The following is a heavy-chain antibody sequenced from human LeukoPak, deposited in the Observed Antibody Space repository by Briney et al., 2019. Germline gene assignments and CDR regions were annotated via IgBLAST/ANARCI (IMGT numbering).Heavy chain of an antibody. CDR1: GGTFSSYA. CDR3: AIFHNWNDPRSYYYYGMDV. D-gene: IGHD1-1*01. Sequence: SVKVSCKASGGTFSSYAISGVRQAPGQGLEWMGGIIPIFGTANYAQKFQGRVTITADESTSTAYMELSSLRSEDTAVYYCAIFHNWNDPRSYYYYGMDVWGKGTTVTVSS. CDR2: IIPIFGTA. V-gene: IGHV1-69*01. J-gene: IGHJ6*04.